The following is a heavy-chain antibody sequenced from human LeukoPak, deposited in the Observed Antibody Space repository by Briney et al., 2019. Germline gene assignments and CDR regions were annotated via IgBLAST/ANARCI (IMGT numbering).Heavy chain of an antibody. D-gene: IGHD2-15*01. CDR3: TTARSRYCSGGSCFDY. Sequence: GGSLRLSCAASGFTFSNAWMSWVRQAPGKGLEWVGRIKSKTDGGATDYAAPVKGRFTISRDDSENTLYLQMSSLKTEDTAVYYCTTARSRYCSGGSCFDYWGQGTLVTVSS. CDR2: IKSKTDGGAT. V-gene: IGHV3-15*01. CDR1: GFTFSNAW. J-gene: IGHJ4*02.